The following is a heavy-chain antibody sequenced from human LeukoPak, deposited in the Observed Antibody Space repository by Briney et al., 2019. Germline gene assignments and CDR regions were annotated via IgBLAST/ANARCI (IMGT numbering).Heavy chain of an antibody. CDR1: GYTFTSYG. CDR3: ARDRSGYCSSTSCYNSDY. Sequence: SVKVSCKASGYTFTSYGTSWVRQAPGQGLEWMGWISAYNGNTNYAQKLQGRVTMTTDTSTSTAYMELRSLRSDDTAVYYCARDRSGYCSSTSCYNSDYWGQGTLVTVSS. J-gene: IGHJ4*02. CDR2: ISAYNGNT. D-gene: IGHD2-2*02. V-gene: IGHV1-18*01.